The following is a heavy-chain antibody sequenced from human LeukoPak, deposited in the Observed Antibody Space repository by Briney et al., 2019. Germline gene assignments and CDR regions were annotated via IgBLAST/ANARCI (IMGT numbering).Heavy chain of an antibody. CDR2: ISGSGGST. J-gene: IGHJ3*02. Sequence: GGSLRLSCAASGFTFSTYAMSWVRQAPGKGLEGVSTISGSGGSTYYADSVKGRFTISRDNSKNTLYLQMNSLRAEDTALYYCAKGVHSSSWYVAFDMWGQGTMVTVSS. D-gene: IGHD6-13*01. CDR3: AKGVHSSSWYVAFDM. CDR1: GFTFSTYA. V-gene: IGHV3-23*01.